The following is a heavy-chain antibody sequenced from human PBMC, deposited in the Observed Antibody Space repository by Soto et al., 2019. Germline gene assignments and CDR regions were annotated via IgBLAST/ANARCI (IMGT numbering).Heavy chain of an antibody. CDR1: GYTFTTYH. CDR2: IDPIGGNT. J-gene: IGHJ1*01. CDR3: VRGYCTSSASCEGYFQH. V-gene: IGHV1-46*04. Sequence: QVQLVQSGAEVKEPGASVKISCKASGYTFTTYHIHWVRQAPGQGLDWMGMIDPIGGNTGYARKLQDRVARTGDTSTGTAYIDVYSLRFDDTALYFCVRGYCTSSASCEGYFQHWGQGTLVTVSS. D-gene: IGHD2-2*01.